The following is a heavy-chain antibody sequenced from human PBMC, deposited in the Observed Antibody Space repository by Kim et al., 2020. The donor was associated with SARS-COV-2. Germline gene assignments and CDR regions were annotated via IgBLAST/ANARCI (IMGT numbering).Heavy chain of an antibody. Sequence: GGSLRLSCAASGFTFSSYGMHWVRQAPGKGLEWVAVIWYDGSNKYYADSVKGRFTISRDNSKNTLYLQMNSLRAEDTAVYYCAREWIQKTYYYYGMDVWGQGTTVTVSS. CDR2: IWYDGSNK. CDR3: AREWIQKTYYYYGMDV. D-gene: IGHD5-18*01. V-gene: IGHV3-33*08. CDR1: GFTFSSYG. J-gene: IGHJ6*02.